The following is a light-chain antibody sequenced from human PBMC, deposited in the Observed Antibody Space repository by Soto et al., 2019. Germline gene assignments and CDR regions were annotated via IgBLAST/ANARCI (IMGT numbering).Light chain of an antibody. Sequence: EIVLTQSPGTLSLSPGERATLSCRASQSVSSSYLAWYQQKPGQAPRLLIYGASSRATGIPDRFSGSGSGKASPPTISSLGLKVFAVFSCQQYGSSLLTLGGGPRGEIK. CDR1: QSVSSSY. V-gene: IGKV3-20*01. J-gene: IGKJ4*01. CDR2: GAS. CDR3: QQYGSSLLT.